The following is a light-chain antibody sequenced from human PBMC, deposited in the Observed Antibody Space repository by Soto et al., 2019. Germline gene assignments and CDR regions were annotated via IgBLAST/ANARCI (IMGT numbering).Light chain of an antibody. CDR1: SGDIGSHNL. CDR2: EGS. Sequence: QSALTQPASVSGSPGQSITISCTGTSGDIGSHNLVSWFRQYPGKAPQLIIYEGSKRPSGVSNRFSGSTSGNTASLTISGLQAEDEADFYCCSYAGTTTYVFGTGTKVTVL. J-gene: IGLJ1*01. CDR3: CSYAGTTTYV. V-gene: IGLV2-23*01.